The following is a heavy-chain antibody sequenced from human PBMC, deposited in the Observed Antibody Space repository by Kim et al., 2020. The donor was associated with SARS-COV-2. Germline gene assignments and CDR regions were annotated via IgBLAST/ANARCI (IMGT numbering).Heavy chain of an antibody. J-gene: IGHJ1*01. D-gene: IGHD3-10*01. Sequence: SETLSLTCTVSGGSISSGGYYWSWIRQHPGKGLEWIGYIYYSGSTYYNPSLKSRVTISVDTSKNQFSLKLSSVTAADTAVYYCASSGQLSTAGEYFQHWGQGTLVTVSS. CDR1: GGSISSGGYY. CDR3: ASSGQLSTAGEYFQH. CDR2: IYYSGST. V-gene: IGHV4-31*03.